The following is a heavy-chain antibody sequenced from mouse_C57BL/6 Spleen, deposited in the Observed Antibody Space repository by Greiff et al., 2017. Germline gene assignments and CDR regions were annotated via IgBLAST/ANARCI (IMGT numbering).Heavy chain of an antibody. CDR3: ARDNYYGSSYWYFDV. CDR1: GYTFTDYY. D-gene: IGHD1-1*01. CDR2: IYPGSGNT. V-gene: IGHV1-76*01. J-gene: IGHJ1*03. Sequence: VKLQQSGAELVRPGASVKLSCKASGYTFTDYYINWVKQRPGPGLEWIARIYPGSGNTYYNEKLKGKATLSAEKSSSTAYMQLSSLTSEDSAVYFCARDNYYGSSYWYFDVWGTGTTVTVSS.